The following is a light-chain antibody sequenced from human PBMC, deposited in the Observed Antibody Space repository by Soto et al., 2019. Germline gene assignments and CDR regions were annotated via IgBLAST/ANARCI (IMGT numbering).Light chain of an antibody. CDR2: DVS. Sequence: QSVLTQPASVSGSPGQSIAISCTGISSDVGGYDYVSWYQQHPGKAPKVMIYDVSNRPSGVSNRFSGSKSDNTASLTISGLQAEDEADYYCSSYTSSSTYVFGTGTKVTVL. CDR1: SSDVGGYDY. J-gene: IGLJ1*01. V-gene: IGLV2-14*01. CDR3: SSYTSSSTYV.